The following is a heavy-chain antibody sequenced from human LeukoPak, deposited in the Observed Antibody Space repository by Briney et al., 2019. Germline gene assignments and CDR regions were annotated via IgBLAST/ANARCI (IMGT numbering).Heavy chain of an antibody. V-gene: IGHV5-51*01. Sequence: GESLKISCKDSGNSFTNYWIGWVRQMPGKGLEWMGIIYPGDSDTRYSPSLQGQVTISADKSINTAYLQWSSLKASDTAIYYCASGYSYGYFGYWGQGTLVTVSS. CDR2: IYPGDSDT. CDR1: GNSFTNYW. D-gene: IGHD5-18*01. CDR3: ASGYSYGYFGY. J-gene: IGHJ4*02.